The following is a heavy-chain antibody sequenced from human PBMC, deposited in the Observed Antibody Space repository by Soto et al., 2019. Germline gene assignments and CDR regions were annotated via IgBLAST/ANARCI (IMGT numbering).Heavy chain of an antibody. V-gene: IGHV1-18*01. D-gene: IGHD1-26*01. CDR1: GYTFTGYG. CDR2: ISAYNGNT. Sequence: ASVKVSCKASGYTFTGYGISWVRQAPGQGLEWMGWISAYNGNTNYAQKLQGRVTMTTDTSTSTAYMELRSLRSDDTAVYYCARDDGSYYPIPFDYWGQGTLVTVSS. CDR3: ARDDGSYYPIPFDY. J-gene: IGHJ4*02.